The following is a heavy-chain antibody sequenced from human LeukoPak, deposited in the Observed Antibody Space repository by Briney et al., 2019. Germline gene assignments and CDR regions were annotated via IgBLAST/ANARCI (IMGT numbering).Heavy chain of an antibody. CDR3: ARGAGSSWFDY. V-gene: IGHV1-2*02. CDR2: VNPNSGAT. D-gene: IGHD6-13*01. J-gene: IGHJ4*02. CDR1: GYTFTVNY. Sequence: ASVMVSCKPSGYTFTVNYLHWVRQAPGQGLEWMGWVNPNSGATNYAQKFQGRVTLTRDTSISTAYMELTTLTSDDPATYYWARGAGSSWFDYWGQGALVTVSS.